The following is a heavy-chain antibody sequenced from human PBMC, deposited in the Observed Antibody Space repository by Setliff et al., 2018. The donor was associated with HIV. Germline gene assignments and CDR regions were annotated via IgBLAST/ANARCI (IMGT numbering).Heavy chain of an antibody. V-gene: IGHV4-59*08. CDR1: GGSISSYY. J-gene: IGHJ4*02. CDR3: GRQVPVPGVAVTPSDS. CDR2: IFYTGST. Sequence: SETLSLTCTVSGGSISSYYWTWLRQFPGKGLEWIGFIFYTGSTTYNPTLNSRVTISVDTSKNQFSLKVTSVTAADTAVYYCGRQVPVPGVAVTPSDSWGQGTLVTV. D-gene: IGHD3-22*01.